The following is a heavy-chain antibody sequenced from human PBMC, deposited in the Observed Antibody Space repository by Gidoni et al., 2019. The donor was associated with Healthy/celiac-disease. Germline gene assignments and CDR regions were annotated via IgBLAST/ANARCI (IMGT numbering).Heavy chain of an antibody. J-gene: IGHJ4*02. V-gene: IGHV3-23*01. Sequence: EVQLLESGGGLVQPGGSLRLSCAASGFTVSSYAMSWVRQAPGKGLEWVSAISGSGGSTYYADSVKGRFTISRDNSKNTLYLQMNSLRAEDTAVYYCAKRPTYGDYFDYWGQGTLVTVSS. CDR1: GFTVSSYA. D-gene: IGHD4-17*01. CDR3: AKRPTYGDYFDY. CDR2: ISGSGGST.